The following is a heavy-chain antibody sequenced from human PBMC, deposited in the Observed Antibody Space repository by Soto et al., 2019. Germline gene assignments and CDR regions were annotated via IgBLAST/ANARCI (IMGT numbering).Heavy chain of an antibody. CDR3: ARHGVDYGDYASYYYYGMDV. D-gene: IGHD4-17*01. CDR1: GGSISSSSYY. Sequence: SETLSLTCTVSGGSISSSSYYWGWIRQPPGKGLEWIGSIYYSGSTYYNPSLKSRVTISVDTSKNQFSLKLSSVTAADTAVFYCARHGVDYGDYASYYYYGMDVWGRGTTVTVSS. V-gene: IGHV4-39*01. J-gene: IGHJ6*02. CDR2: IYYSGST.